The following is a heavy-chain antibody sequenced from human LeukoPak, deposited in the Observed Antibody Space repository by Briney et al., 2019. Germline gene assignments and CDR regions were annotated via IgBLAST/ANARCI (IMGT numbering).Heavy chain of an antibody. CDR2: INHSGST. D-gene: IGHD4-17*01. CDR3: ATRLYGEFDY. J-gene: IGHJ4*02. V-gene: IGHV4-34*01. CDR1: GGSFSGYY. Sequence: SETLSLTCAVYGGSFSGYYWSWIRQPPGKGLEWIGEINHSGSTNYNPSLKSRVTISVDTSKNQFSLKLSSVTAADTAVYYCATRLYGEFDYWGQGTLVTVSS.